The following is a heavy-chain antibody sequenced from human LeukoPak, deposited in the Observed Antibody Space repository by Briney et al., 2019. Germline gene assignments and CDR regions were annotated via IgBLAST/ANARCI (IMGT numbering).Heavy chain of an antibody. D-gene: IGHD5-18*01. CDR3: ARDQGLTAPPPYGLDV. CDR2: IIPVLNIT. V-gene: IGHV1-69*04. Sequence: ASVKVSCKTSGGTFSSSAITWVRQAPGQGLEWMGRIIPVLNITTYARKFQGSVTITADTSTSTVYMDLSSLRSEETAVYYCARDQGLTAPPPYGLDVWGQGTTVIVSS. CDR1: GGTFSSSA. J-gene: IGHJ6*02.